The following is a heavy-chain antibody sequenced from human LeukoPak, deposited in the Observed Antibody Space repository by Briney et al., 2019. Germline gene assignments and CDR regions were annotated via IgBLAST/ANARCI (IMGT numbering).Heavy chain of an antibody. CDR1: GYTFTSYY. CDR3: ARDSAAAGTFVDY. J-gene: IGHJ4*02. V-gene: IGHV1-46*01. D-gene: IGHD6-13*01. CDR2: ISPSGGST. Sequence: ASVKVSCKASGYTFTSYYIHWVRQAPGQGLEWMGIISPSGGSTTYAQKFQSRVTMTRDTSTSTVYMELSSLRSEDTAVYYCARDSAAAGTFVDYWGQGTLVTVSS.